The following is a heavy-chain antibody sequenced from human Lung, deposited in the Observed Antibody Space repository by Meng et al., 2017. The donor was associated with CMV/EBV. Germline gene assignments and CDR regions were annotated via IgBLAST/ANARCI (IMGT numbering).Heavy chain of an antibody. CDR3: ARDRYFDWLGDAFDI. Sequence: GGSXRLXCAASGLTFSSYWMSWVRQAPGKGLEWVANIKQDGSEKYYVDSVKGRFTISRDNAKNSLYLQMNSLRAEDTAVYYCARDRYFDWLGDAFDIWGQGTXVTVSS. J-gene: IGHJ3*02. CDR1: GLTFSSYW. CDR2: IKQDGSEK. V-gene: IGHV3-7*01. D-gene: IGHD3-9*01.